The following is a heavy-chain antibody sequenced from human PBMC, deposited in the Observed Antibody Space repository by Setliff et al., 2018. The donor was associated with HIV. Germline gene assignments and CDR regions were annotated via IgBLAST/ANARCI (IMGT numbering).Heavy chain of an antibody. CDR3: ARVEYSGSYTVDY. CDR1: GFTFNDYA. D-gene: IGHD1-26*01. V-gene: IGHV3-33*01. Sequence: PGGSLRLSCAASGFTFNDYAMHWVRQAPGKGLEWVAVIWHDGSNQYYADSVKGRFTISRDNSRNTLYLQMNSLRDEDTGVYYCARVEYSGSYTVDYWGQGTLVTVSS. CDR2: IWHDGSNQ. J-gene: IGHJ4*02.